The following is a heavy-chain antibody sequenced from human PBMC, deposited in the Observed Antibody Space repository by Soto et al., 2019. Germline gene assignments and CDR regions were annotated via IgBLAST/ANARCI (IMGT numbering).Heavy chain of an antibody. CDR2: IYYSGST. V-gene: IGHV4-59*08. CDR3: ARFNWYFDL. Sequence: TLSLTCTVSGGSISSYYWSWIRQPPGKGLEWIGYIYYSGSTNYNPSLKSRVTISVDTSKNQFSLKLSSVTAADTAVYYCARFNWYFDLWGRGTLVPVSS. CDR1: GGSISSYY. J-gene: IGHJ2*01.